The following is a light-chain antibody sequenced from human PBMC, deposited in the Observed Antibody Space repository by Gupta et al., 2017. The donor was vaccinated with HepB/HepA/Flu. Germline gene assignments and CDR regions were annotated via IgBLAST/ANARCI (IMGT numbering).Light chain of an antibody. CDR2: GAS. CDR1: QSVRSTY. V-gene: IGKV3-20*01. CDR3: QQEGNSSIT. J-gene: IGKJ3*01. Sequence: EIVLTQSPGTLSLSPGERATLSCRASQSVRSTYLAWYQQKPGQAPRLLIYGASSRATGIPYRFSGSGSGTDFTLTISRLEPEDFAVYYCQQEGNSSITFGHGTKVDIK.